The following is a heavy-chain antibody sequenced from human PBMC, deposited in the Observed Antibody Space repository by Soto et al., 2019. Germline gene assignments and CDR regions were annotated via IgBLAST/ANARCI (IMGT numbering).Heavy chain of an antibody. V-gene: IGHV4-34*01. CDR2: INHGGST. J-gene: IGHJ6*02. CDR1: GGSFGGYY. Sequence: QVQLQQWGAGLLKPSETLSLTCAVYGGSFGGYYWSWIRQSPGKGLEWIGEINHGGSTNHNPSLKRRVTVSVDASTSQSSLKLTSVTAADMAVYYCARNHFLLSDGARYGMDVWGRGTTVTVSS. D-gene: IGHD3-10*01. CDR3: ARNHFLLSDGARYGMDV.